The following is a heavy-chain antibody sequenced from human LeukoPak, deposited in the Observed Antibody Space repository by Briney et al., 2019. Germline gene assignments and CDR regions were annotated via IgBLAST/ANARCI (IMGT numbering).Heavy chain of an antibody. J-gene: IGHJ4*02. CDR3: TQTYYSSSYYFDY. CDR2: ISTTGGNT. Sequence: PGGSLRLSCAASGLTFSRYAMSWVRQAPGKGLEWVSTISTTGGNTDYADSVKGRFTISRDNSKNTLYLQMNSQRAEDTAVYYCTQTYYSSSYYFDYWGQGTLVTVSS. V-gene: IGHV3-23*01. CDR1: GLTFSRYA. D-gene: IGHD6-6*01.